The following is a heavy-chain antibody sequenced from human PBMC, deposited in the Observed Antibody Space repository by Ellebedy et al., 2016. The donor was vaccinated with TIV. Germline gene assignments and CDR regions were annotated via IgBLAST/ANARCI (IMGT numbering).Heavy chain of an antibody. D-gene: IGHD3-10*01. V-gene: IGHV1-18*04. J-gene: IGHJ4*02. CDR2: ISAYNGNT. CDR3: ARDLYRTFYYGSGRGDY. CDR1: GYTFTSYG. Sequence: ASVKVSXKAPGYTFTSYGISWVRQAPGQGLEWMGWISAYNGNTNYAQKLQGRVTMTTDTSTSTAYMELRSLRSDDTAVYYCARDLYRTFYYGSGRGDYWGQGTLVTVSS.